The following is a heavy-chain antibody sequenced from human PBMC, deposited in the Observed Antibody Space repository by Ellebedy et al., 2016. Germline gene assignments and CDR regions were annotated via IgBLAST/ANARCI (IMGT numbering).Heavy chain of an antibody. V-gene: IGHV1-69*13. CDR3: ARDRSYYPYYYGMDV. CDR2: IIPIFGTA. D-gene: IGHD1-26*01. Sequence: ASVKVSCKASGGTFSSYAISWVRQAPGQGLEWMGGIIPIFGTANYAQKFQGRVTITADESTSTAYMELSSLRSEDTAVYYCARDRSYYPYYYGMDVWGQGTTVTVSS. CDR1: GGTFSSYA. J-gene: IGHJ6*02.